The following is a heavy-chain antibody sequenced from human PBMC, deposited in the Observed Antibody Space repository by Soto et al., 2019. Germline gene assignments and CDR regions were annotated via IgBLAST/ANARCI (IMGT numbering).Heavy chain of an antibody. Sequence: ASVKVSCKASGYIFTGYYTHWVRQAPGQGLEWMGWINPNSGDTNYTQKFQGWVTMTRDTSISTAYMELSRLRSDDTAVYYCATSRISIAVAGETEYYFDYWGQGTRVTFSS. J-gene: IGHJ4*02. CDR3: ATSRISIAVAGETEYYFDY. V-gene: IGHV1-2*04. CDR2: INPNSGDT. D-gene: IGHD6-19*01. CDR1: GYIFTGYY.